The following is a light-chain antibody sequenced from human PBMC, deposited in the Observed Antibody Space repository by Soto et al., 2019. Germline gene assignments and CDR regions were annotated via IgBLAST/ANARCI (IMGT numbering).Light chain of an antibody. CDR3: MIWSSNAYV. J-gene: IGLJ1*01. V-gene: IGLV5-37*01. CDR2: YYSDSDK. Sequence: QSVLTQPPSSSASPGESARLTCTLPSDINVGIYNIYWYQQKPGSPPSYLLYYYSDSDKGQGSGVPSRFYGSKDASANTGILLISGLQSEDEADYYCMIWSSNAYVFGTGTKVTVL. CDR1: SDINVGIYN.